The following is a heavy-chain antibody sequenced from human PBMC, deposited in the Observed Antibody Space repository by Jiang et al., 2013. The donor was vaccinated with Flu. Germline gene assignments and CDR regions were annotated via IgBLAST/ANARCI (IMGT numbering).Heavy chain of an antibody. V-gene: IGHV4-61*02. CDR1: GGSISSGSYY. CDR2: IYTSGST. Sequence: LLKPSQTLSLTCTVSGGSISSGSYYWNWIRQPAGEGLEWIGRIYTSGSTNYNPSLKSRVSISVDTSKNQFSLKLNSVTAADTAVYYCASTPGYSYLPFDYWGQGTLVTVSS. CDR3: ASTPGYSYLPFDY. J-gene: IGHJ4*02. D-gene: IGHD5-18*01.